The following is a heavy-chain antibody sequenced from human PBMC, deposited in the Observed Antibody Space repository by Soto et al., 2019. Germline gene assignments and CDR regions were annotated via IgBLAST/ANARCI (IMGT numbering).Heavy chain of an antibody. CDR2: ASHDGSNK. Sequence: GGSLRLSCAASGFTFSSYGMHWVRQAPGKGLEWVAVASHDGSNKYYADSVKGRFTISRDNSKNTVYLQMNSLRAEDTAVYYCAKVSAQLDQYFYFHHMDVWGKGTTVTVSS. V-gene: IGHV3-30*18. CDR1: GFTFSSYG. CDR3: AKVSAQLDQYFYFHHMDV. D-gene: IGHD6-6*01. J-gene: IGHJ6*03.